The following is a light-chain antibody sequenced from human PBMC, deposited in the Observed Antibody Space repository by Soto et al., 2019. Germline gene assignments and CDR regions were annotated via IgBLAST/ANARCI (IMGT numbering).Light chain of an antibody. V-gene: IGKV3-15*01. Sequence: EIVMTQSPLTLSVSPGERATLSCRTSQSVSSNLAWYQQKPGQAPSLLIYGAFTRATGIPARFSGTGSGTEFTLTISSLQSEDFALYYCQQYNDWPLTFGQGTKVDIK. J-gene: IGKJ1*01. CDR2: GAF. CDR3: QQYNDWPLT. CDR1: QSVSSN.